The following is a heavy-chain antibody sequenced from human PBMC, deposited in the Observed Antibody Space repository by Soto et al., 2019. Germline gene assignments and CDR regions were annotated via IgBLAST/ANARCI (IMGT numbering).Heavy chain of an antibody. J-gene: IGHJ6*02. V-gene: IGHV1-8*01. CDR2: MNPNSGNT. D-gene: IGHD3-3*01. Sequence: ASVKVSCKASGYTFTSYDINWVRQATGQGLEWMGWMNPNSGNTGYAQKFQGRVTMTRNTSISTAYMELSSLRSEDTAVYYCFSSGYYADYYYYYYGMDVWGQGTTVTVSS. CDR1: GYTFTSYD. CDR3: FSSGYYADYYYYYYGMDV.